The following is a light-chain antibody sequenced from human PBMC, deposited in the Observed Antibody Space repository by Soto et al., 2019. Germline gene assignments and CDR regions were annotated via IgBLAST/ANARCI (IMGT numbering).Light chain of an antibody. V-gene: IGKV1-5*03. CDR3: QHYNRYSEA. Sequence: DIQMNQSPSTLYGTVGDRVTITCWASQPISSWLALYQQQPGTAPKLLIYKASTFKSGVQSRFSGSGYGTEFSLNIRILQPDHFSIYDFQHYNRYSEAFGHGPKVE. J-gene: IGKJ1*01. CDR1: QPISSW. CDR2: KAS.